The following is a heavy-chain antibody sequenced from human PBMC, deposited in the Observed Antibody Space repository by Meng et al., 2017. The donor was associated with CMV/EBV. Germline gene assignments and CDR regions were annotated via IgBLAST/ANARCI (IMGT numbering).Heavy chain of an antibody. CDR3: ARAVRVYCSSTSCYIDY. V-gene: IGHV3-30-3*01. CDR1: GFTFSSYA. D-gene: IGHD2-2*01. CDR2: ISYDGSNK. Sequence: GGSLRLSCAASGFTFSSYAMHWVRQAPGKGLEWVAVISYDGSNKYYAGSVKGRFTISRDNSKNTLYLQMNSLRAEDTAVYYCARAVRVYCSSTSCYIDYWGQGTLVTVSS. J-gene: IGHJ4*02.